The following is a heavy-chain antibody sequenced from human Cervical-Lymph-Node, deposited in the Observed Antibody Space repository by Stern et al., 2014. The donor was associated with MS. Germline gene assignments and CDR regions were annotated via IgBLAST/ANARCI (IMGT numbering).Heavy chain of an antibody. D-gene: IGHD4-17*01. CDR2: LSNNSTHT. CDR3: ARARVGDYARSPHLDS. J-gene: IGHJ4*02. CDR1: GFTFSHYS. Sequence: EVHLVESGGGVVQPGESLRLSCDASGFTFSHYSINWVRQAPGKGLEWISSLSNNSTHTYYADSVESRFTITRDSAKDSVSLRRVSLRAEDTAVYYCARARVGDYARSPHLDSWGQGTLVTVSS. V-gene: IGHV3-21*01.